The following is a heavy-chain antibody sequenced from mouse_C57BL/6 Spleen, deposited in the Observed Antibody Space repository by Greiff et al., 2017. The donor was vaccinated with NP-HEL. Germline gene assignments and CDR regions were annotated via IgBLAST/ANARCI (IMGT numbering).Heavy chain of an antibody. CDR1: GYTFTSYW. J-gene: IGHJ2*01. Sequence: QVQLKESGAELVKPGASVKMSCKASGYTFTSYWITWVKQRPGQGLEWIGDIYPGSGSTNYNEKFKSKATLTVDTSSSTAYMQLSSLTSEDSAVYYCAPLLITTRGYFDYWGQGTTLTVSS. V-gene: IGHV1-55*01. CDR3: APLLITTRGYFDY. CDR2: IYPGSGST. D-gene: IGHD1-1*01.